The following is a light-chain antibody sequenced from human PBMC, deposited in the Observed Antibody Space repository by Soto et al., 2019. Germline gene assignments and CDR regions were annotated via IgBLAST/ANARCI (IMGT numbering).Light chain of an antibody. J-gene: IGKJ1*01. Sequence: EIVLTQSPGTLSLSPGKRATLSCRASQSVSSSYLAWYQQKPGQAPRLLIYGASSRATGIPDRFSGSGSGTDFTLTISRLEPEDVAVYYCQLYGSSWTFGQGTKVEIK. CDR2: GAS. CDR3: QLYGSSWT. V-gene: IGKV3-20*01. CDR1: QSVSSSY.